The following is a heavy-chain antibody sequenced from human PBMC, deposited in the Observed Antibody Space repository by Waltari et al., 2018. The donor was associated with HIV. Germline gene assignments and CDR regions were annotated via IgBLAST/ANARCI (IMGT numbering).Heavy chain of an antibody. Sequence: QVHLVQSGAALKKTGCSVKLSCKAFGYTFTNFGINWVRQAPGQGLEWMGWFNSYNGEKKYAQKFQDRVTMTTDTSTSTAYMELRSLRSDDTAVYYCARFFPTATTTGWYLDLWGPGTLVTMSS. D-gene: IGHD4-17*01. V-gene: IGHV1-18*01. CDR1: GYTFTNFG. J-gene: IGHJ2*01. CDR3: ARFFPTATTTGWYLDL. CDR2: FNSYNGEK.